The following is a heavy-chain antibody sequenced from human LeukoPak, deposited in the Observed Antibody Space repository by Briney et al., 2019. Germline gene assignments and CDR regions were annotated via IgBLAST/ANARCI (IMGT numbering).Heavy chain of an antibody. Sequence: GGSLRLSCAASGFTFSSYAMAWVRQAPGKGLEWVSTIGSSAGTTLYADSVKGRFTISRDNSKNTLYLQINSLRAEDTAVYYCARDLGYCTNGVCHTRFDYWGQGTLVAVSS. CDR2: IGSSAGTT. D-gene: IGHD2-8*01. CDR3: ARDLGYCTNGVCHTRFDY. V-gene: IGHV3-23*01. CDR1: GFTFSSYA. J-gene: IGHJ4*02.